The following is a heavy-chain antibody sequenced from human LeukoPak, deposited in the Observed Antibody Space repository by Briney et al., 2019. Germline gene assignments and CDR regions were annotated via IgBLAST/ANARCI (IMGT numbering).Heavy chain of an antibody. CDR2: INSDGSST. D-gene: IGHD6-13*01. CDR1: GFTFSSYW. CDR3: ARVHIAAAGIRGKYYYYYGMDV. V-gene: IGHV3-74*01. J-gene: IGHJ6*02. Sequence: GGSLRLSCAASGFTFSSYWMHWVRQAPGKGLVWVSRINSDGSSTSYADSVKGRFTISRDNAKNTLYLQMNSLRAEDTAVYYCARVHIAAAGIRGKYYYYYGMDVWGQGTTVTVSS.